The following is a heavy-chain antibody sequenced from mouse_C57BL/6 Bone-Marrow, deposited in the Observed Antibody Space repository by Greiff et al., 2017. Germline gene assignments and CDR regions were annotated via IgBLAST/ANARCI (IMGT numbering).Heavy chain of an antibody. Sequence: QVQLQQSGAELARPGASVKLSCKASGYTFTSYGISWVKQRTGQGLEWIGEIYPRSGNTYYNEKFKGKATLPAAKSSSTAYMELRSLTSEDSAVYFCARERSCDGYYGYAMDYWGQGTSVTVSS. CDR3: ARERSCDGYYGYAMDY. D-gene: IGHD2-3*01. J-gene: IGHJ4*01. CDR1: GYTFTSYG. V-gene: IGHV1-81*01. CDR2: IYPRSGNT.